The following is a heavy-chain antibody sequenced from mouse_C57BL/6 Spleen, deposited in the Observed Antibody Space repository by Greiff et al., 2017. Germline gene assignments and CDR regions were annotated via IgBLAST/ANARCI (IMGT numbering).Heavy chain of an antibody. J-gene: IGHJ2*01. V-gene: IGHV1-50*01. CDR3: ARRYYGSSPYYFDY. Sequence: QVQLKQPGAELVKPGASVKLSCKASGYTFTSYWMQWVKQRPGQGLEWIGEIDPSDSYTNYNQKFKGKATLTVDTSSSTAYMQLSSLTSEDSAVYYCARRYYGSSPYYFDYWGQGTTLTVSS. CDR1: GYTFTSYW. CDR2: IDPSDSYT. D-gene: IGHD1-1*01.